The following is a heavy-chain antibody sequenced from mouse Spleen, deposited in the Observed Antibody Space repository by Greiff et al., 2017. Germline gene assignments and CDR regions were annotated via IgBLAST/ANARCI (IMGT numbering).Heavy chain of an antibody. CDR3: ARGWEGLRPFFAY. CDR1: GFTFSDYY. J-gene: IGHJ3*01. D-gene: IGHD2-4*01. CDR2: ISDGGSYT. Sequence: EVMLVESGGGLVKPGGSLKLSCAASGFTFSDYYMYWVRQTPEKRLEWVATISDGGSYTYYPDSVKGRFTISRDNAKNNLYLQMSSLKSEDTAMYYCARGWEGLRPFFAYWAQGTLVTVSA. V-gene: IGHV5-4*02.